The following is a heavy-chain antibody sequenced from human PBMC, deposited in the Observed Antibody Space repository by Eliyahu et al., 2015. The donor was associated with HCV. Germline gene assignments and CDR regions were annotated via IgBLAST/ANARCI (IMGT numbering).Heavy chain of an antibody. CDR2: MNPNSGNT. J-gene: IGHJ5*02. Sequence: QVQLVQSGAEVKKPGASVKVSCKASGYTFTSYDINWVRQATGQGLEWMGWMNPNSGNTGYAQKFQGRVTMTRNTSISTAYMELSSLRSEDTAVYYCATALTKTVGAAAGTGSWFDPWGQGTLVTVSS. CDR1: GYTFTSYD. CDR3: ATALTKTVGAAAGTGSWFDP. D-gene: IGHD6-13*01. V-gene: IGHV1-8*01.